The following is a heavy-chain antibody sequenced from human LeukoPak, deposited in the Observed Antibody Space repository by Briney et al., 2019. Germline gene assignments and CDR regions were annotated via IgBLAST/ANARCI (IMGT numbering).Heavy chain of an antibody. CDR3: ASEVGGYFDY. D-gene: IGHD1-26*01. V-gene: IGHV4-59*01. Sequence: SETLPLTCTVSGGSISSYYWSWIRQPPGKGLEWIGYIYYSGSTNYNPSLKSRVTISVDTSKNQFSLKLSSVTAADTAVYYCASEVGGYFDYWGQGTLVTVSS. CDR1: GGSISSYY. J-gene: IGHJ4*02. CDR2: IYYSGST.